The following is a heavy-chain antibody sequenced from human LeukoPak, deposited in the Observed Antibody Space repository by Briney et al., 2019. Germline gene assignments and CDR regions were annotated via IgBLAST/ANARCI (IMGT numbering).Heavy chain of an antibody. CDR1: GYTFTSYD. Sequence: ASVKVSCKASGYTFTSYDINWVRQAPGQGLERMGWISTYNGNTNYVQKLQGRVTMTTDTSTSTAYMELRGLKSDDTAIYYCARRHSGNYYFDYWGQGTLVTVSS. D-gene: IGHD1-26*01. CDR2: ISTYNGNT. CDR3: ARRHSGNYYFDY. V-gene: IGHV1-18*01. J-gene: IGHJ4*02.